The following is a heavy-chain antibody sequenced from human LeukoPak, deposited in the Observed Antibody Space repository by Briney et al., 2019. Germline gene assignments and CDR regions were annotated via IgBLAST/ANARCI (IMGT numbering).Heavy chain of an antibody. Sequence: SETLSLTCTVSGGSISSNSYYWGWIRQPPGKGLEWIGSIYYSGSTYYNPSLKSRVTISVDTSKNQFSLKLSSVTAADTAVYYCARIFDYDSSGWYDYWGQGTLVTVSS. J-gene: IGHJ4*02. D-gene: IGHD3-22*01. V-gene: IGHV4-39*07. CDR2: IYYSGST. CDR3: ARIFDYDSSGWYDY. CDR1: GGSISSNSYY.